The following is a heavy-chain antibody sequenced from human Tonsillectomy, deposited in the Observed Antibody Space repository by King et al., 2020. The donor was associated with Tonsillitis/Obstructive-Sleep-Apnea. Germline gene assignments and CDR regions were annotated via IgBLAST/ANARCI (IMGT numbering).Heavy chain of an antibody. D-gene: IGHD6-19*01. CDR2: IYPGDSDT. J-gene: IGHJ4*02. V-gene: IGHV5-51*01. CDR1: GYSFTNFW. Sequence: VQLVESGAEVKKPGESLKISCKGSGYSFTNFWIGWVRQMPGKGLEWMGIIYPGDSDTKYSPSFQGQVTISAVKSISTAYLQWSSLKASDTAMYYCARQQALAGTVLHYFDSWGQGTLVTVS. CDR3: ARQQALAGTVLHYFDS.